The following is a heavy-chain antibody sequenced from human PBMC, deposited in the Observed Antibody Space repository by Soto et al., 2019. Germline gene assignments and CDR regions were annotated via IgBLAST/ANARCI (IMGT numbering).Heavy chain of an antibody. V-gene: IGHV1-69*02. J-gene: IGHJ6*02. Sequence: QVQLVQSGAEVKKPGSSVKVSCKASGGTFSSYTISWERQAPGQGLEWMGRIIPILGIANYAQKFQGRVTITADKSTSTAYMELSSLRSEDTAVYYCASLMSSGYYYGMDVWGQGTTATVSS. CDR3: ASLMSSGYYYGMDV. D-gene: IGHD3-10*01. CDR1: GGTFSSYT. CDR2: IIPILGIA.